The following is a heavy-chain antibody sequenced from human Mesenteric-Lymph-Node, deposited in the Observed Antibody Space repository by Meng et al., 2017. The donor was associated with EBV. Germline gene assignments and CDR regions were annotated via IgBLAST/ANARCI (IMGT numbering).Heavy chain of an antibody. CDR3: ARDRHFNP. V-gene: IGHV4-34*01. Sequence: QVEQGVGGPLKPSETLSLTCGGIGGSLSGYYWNWTRQPPGKGLEWIGDINHGGSTSYNPSLKSRVTISVDTSKNEFSLKMTSVTAADTAVYYCARDRHFNPWGQGTLVTVSS. CDR1: GGSLSGYY. CDR2: INHGGST. J-gene: IGHJ5*02.